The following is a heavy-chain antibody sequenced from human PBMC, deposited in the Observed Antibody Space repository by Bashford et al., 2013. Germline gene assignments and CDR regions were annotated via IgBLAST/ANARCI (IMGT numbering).Heavy chain of an antibody. D-gene: IGHD5-12*01. Sequence: WVRQMPGKGLEWVGRIRSKVNSHATAYAASVKGRFTISRDDSKNTAYLQMNSLKTEDTAVYYCTTYSAYDKGFDHWGQGTLVTVSS. V-gene: IGHV3-73*01. J-gene: IGHJ4*02. CDR3: TTYSAYDKGFDH. CDR2: IRSKVNSHAT.